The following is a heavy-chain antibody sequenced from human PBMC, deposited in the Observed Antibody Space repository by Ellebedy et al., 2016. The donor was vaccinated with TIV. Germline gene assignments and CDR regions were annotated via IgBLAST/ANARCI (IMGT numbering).Heavy chain of an antibody. V-gene: IGHV3-11*01. J-gene: IGHJ5*02. Sequence: GGSLRLSCAASGFIFSDYYMSWIRQAPGKGLDWLSYISSSGTALYYADSVKGRFTISRDNAKNSLYLQMSSLRADDTAVYFWARDTRFIDHQHNWFDPWGQGTLVTVSS. CDR2: ISSSGTAL. D-gene: IGHD1-26*01. CDR1: GFIFSDYY. CDR3: ARDTRFIDHQHNWFDP.